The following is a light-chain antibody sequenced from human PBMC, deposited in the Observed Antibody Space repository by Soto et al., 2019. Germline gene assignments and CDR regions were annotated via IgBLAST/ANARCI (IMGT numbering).Light chain of an antibody. CDR3: MQATQPYT. J-gene: IGKJ2*01. CDR2: MTS. CDR1: QSLVHSDGNTY. V-gene: IGKV2-24*01. Sequence: DIVMTQTPLSSPVTLGQPASISCSSIQSLVHSDGNTYLSWLQQRPGQPPRLLIYMTSNRFSGVSDRFSGSGAGTDFTLKISRVEAEDVGVYYCMQATQPYTFGQGTKLEIK.